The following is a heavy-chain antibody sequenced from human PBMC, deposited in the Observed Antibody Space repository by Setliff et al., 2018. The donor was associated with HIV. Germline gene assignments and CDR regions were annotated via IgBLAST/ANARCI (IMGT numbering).Heavy chain of an antibody. CDR1: GFTFSTYG. Sequence: PGGSLRLSCAASGFTFSTYGMHWVRQVPGKGPVWVSCISNDETTTNYADSVKGRFTVSRDNAKNTVYLQMNSLRAEDTALYYCARDYSRYTWNYFDYWGQGTLVTVSS. CDR3: ARDYSRYTWNYFDY. CDR2: ISNDETTT. V-gene: IGHV3-74*01. D-gene: IGHD1-20*01. J-gene: IGHJ4*02.